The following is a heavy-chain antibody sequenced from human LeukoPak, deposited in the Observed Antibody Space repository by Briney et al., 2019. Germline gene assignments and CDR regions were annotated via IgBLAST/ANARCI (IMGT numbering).Heavy chain of an antibody. Sequence: PGGSLRLSCAASGFTFSSYSMNWIRQAPGKGLEWVSSISSSSSHIYYADSVKGRFAISRDNAKSSLYLQMNSLRAEDTAVYYCAISPSDGIHFDSWGQGTLVTVSS. D-gene: IGHD5-18*01. CDR2: ISSSSSHI. CDR3: AISPSDGIHFDS. V-gene: IGHV3-21*01. J-gene: IGHJ4*02. CDR1: GFTFSSYS.